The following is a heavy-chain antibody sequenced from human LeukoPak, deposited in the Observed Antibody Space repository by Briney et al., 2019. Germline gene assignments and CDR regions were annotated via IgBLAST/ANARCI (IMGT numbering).Heavy chain of an antibody. CDR2: ISGSGTTI. Sequence: GGSLRLSCAASGFIFSSSGMNWVRQAPGKGLEWVPYISGSGTTIYFADSVKGRVTMTRDTSTSTVYMELSSLRSEDTAVYYCARENVAAAFDYWGQGTLVTVSS. V-gene: IGHV3-48*01. J-gene: IGHJ4*02. D-gene: IGHD6-13*01. CDR1: GFIFSSSG. CDR3: ARENVAAAFDY.